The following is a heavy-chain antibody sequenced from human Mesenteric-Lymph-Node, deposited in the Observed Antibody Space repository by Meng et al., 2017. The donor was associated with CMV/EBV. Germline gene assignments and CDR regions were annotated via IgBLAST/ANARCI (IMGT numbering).Heavy chain of an antibody. Sequence: GESLKISCAASGFTFSIYGMHWVRQAPGKGLEWVGRTRNKANSYTTEYAASVKGRFTISRDDSKNSLYLQMNSLKTEDTAVYYCARVSHGGNYDYWGQGTLVTVSS. V-gene: IGHV3-72*01. J-gene: IGHJ4*02. CDR3: ARVSHGGNYDY. CDR2: TRNKANSYTT. CDR1: GFTFSIYG. D-gene: IGHD2-15*01.